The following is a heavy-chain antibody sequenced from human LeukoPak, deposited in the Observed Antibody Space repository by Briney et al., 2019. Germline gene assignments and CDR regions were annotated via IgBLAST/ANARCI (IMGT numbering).Heavy chain of an antibody. V-gene: IGHV3-33*01. CDR3: ARDGYYYDSSGYYIVPPAHYYGMDV. J-gene: IGHJ6*02. D-gene: IGHD3-22*01. Sequence: GGSLRLSCAASGFTFSSYGMHWVRQAPGKGLEWVAVIWYDGSNKYYADSVKGRFTISRDNSKNTLYLQMNSLRAEDTAVYYCARDGYYYDSSGYYIVPPAHYYGMDVWGQGTTVTVSS. CDR2: IWYDGSNK. CDR1: GFTFSSYG.